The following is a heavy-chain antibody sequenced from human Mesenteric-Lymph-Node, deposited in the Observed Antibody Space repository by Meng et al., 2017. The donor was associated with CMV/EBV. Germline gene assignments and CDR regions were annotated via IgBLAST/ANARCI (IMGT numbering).Heavy chain of an antibody. J-gene: IGHJ4*02. D-gene: IGHD3-3*01. CDR1: YC. V-gene: IGHV1-18*01. CDR2: ISAYNGNT. CDR3: ARDTTEVKYYDFWSGYQNYFDY. Sequence: YCISWVRQAPGQGLEWMGWISAYNGNTNYAQKLQGRVTMTTDTSTSTAYMELRSLRSDDTAVYYYARDTTEVKYYDFWSGYQNYFDYWGQGTLVTVSS.